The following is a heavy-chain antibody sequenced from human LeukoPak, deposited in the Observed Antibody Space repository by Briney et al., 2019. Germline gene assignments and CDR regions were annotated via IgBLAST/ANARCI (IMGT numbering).Heavy chain of an antibody. V-gene: IGHV4-34*01. Sequence: SETLSLTCAVYGGSFSGYYWSWIRQPPGKGLEWIGEINHSGSTNYNPSLKSRVTISVDTSKNQFSLKLSSVTAADTAVYYCARHVFDYDSSGYYYFDYWGQGTLVTVSS. D-gene: IGHD3-22*01. J-gene: IGHJ4*02. CDR3: ARHVFDYDSSGYYYFDY. CDR2: INHSGST. CDR1: GGSFSGYY.